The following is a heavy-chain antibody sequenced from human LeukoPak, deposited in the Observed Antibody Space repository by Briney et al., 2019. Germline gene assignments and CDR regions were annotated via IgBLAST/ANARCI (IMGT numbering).Heavy chain of an antibody. CDR2: MYHSGST. J-gene: IGHJ6*03. CDR3: ARVTRGAPAYYYYCMDV. CDR1: DYFINSGYY. V-gene: IGHV4-38-2*02. D-gene: IGHD3-10*01. Sequence: SETLSLTCTVSDYFINSGYYWGWIRQPPGKGLEWIGSMYHSGSTYYNPSLKSRVTISIDTSKNQFSLNLSSVTAADTAAYYCARVTRGAPAYYYYCMDVWGKGTTVTISS.